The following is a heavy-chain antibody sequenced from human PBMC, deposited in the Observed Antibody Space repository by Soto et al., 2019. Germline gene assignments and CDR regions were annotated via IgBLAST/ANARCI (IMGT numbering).Heavy chain of an antibody. CDR2: INPNSGGT. D-gene: IGHD1-7*01. V-gene: IGHV1-2*04. Sequence: GASVKVSCKASGYTFTGYYMHWVRQAPGQGLEWMGWINPNSGGTNYAQKFQGWVTMTRDTSISTAYMELSRLRSDDTAVYYCATMGTPATGLYYFDYWGQGTLVTVSS. J-gene: IGHJ4*02. CDR1: GYTFTGYY. CDR3: ATMGTPATGLYYFDY.